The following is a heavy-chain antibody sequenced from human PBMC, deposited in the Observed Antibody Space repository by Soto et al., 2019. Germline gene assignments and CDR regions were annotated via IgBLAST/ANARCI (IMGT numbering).Heavy chain of an antibody. V-gene: IGHV3-23*01. CDR1: GFTFSSYA. Sequence: GGSLILSCAASGFTFSSYAMSWVRQAPGKGLEWVSAIRGSGGSTYYADSVKGRFTISRDNSKNTLYLQMNSLRAEATAVYYCAKDSSISSRHEGGFDPWGQGTLVTVS. J-gene: IGHJ5*02. CDR2: IRGSGGST. CDR3: AKDSSISSRHEGGFDP.